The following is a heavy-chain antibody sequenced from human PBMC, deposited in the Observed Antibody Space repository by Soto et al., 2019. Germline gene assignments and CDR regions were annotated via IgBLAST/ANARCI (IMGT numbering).Heavy chain of an antibody. CDR2: ISGSSSTI. D-gene: IGHD5-12*01. V-gene: IGHV3-48*01. CDR1: GFTFSRYS. Sequence: GGSLRLSCAASGFTFSRYSMNWVRQAPGKGLEWISYISGSSSTIYYADSVKGRFTISRDNAKNSLYLQINSLRAEDTAVYYCAKGGNSGYDCDYWGQGTLVTVSS. CDR3: AKGGNSGYDCDY. J-gene: IGHJ4*02.